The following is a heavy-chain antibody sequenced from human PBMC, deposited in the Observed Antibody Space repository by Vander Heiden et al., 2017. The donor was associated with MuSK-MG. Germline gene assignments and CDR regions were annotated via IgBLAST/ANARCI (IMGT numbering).Heavy chain of an antibody. V-gene: IGHV4-34*01. CDR2: INHSGST. Sequence: QQWGAGLLKPSETLSLTCAVYGGSFSGYYWSWIRQPPGQGLEWIGEINHSGSTNYNPSLKSRVTISVDTSKNQFSLKLSSVTAADTAVYYCARGRGGWYFRQRASWFDPWGQGTLVTVSS. CDR1: GGSFSGYY. CDR3: ARGRGGWYFRQRASWFDP. D-gene: IGHD6-19*01. J-gene: IGHJ5*02.